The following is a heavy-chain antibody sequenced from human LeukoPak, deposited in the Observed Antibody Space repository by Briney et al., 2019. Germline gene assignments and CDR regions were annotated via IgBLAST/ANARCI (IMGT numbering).Heavy chain of an antibody. D-gene: IGHD5-18*01. CDR3: ASLPWIQLWNHY. V-gene: IGHV4-34*01. J-gene: IGHJ4*02. CDR2: INHSGST. CDR1: GASLSSYF. Sequence: SETLSLTCNVSGASLSSYFWSWIRQPPGKGLEWIGEINHSGSTNYIASLESRVTLSVDTSKNQFSLNMNSVTAADTAVYYCASLPWIQLWNHYWGQGTLVSVSS.